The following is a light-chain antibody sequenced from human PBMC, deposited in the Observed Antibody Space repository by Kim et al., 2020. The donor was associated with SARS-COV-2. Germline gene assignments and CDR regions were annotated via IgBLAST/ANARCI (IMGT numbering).Light chain of an antibody. V-gene: IGKV3-15*01. CDR1: QSVSSN. J-gene: IGKJ4*01. CDR2: GAS. Sequence: VSPGQRATLSCRASQSVSSNLAWYQQKPGQAPRLLIYGASTRATGIPARFSGSGSGTEFTLTISSLQSEDFAVYYCQQYDNWPPLTFGGGTKVEI. CDR3: QQYDNWPPLT.